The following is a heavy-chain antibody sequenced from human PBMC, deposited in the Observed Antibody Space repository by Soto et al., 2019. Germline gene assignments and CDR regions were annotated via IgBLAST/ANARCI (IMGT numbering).Heavy chain of an antibody. CDR2: IDSSSSSI. J-gene: IGHJ4*02. Sequence: GGSLRLSCAASGFSFSIYTMNWVRQAPGQGLEWVSSIDSSSSSIYYADSMKGRFTISRDNAKNSLFFQMNSLRAEDTAVYYCASARVVTTSPDIYWGQGTLVTVSS. D-gene: IGHD2-21*02. CDR3: ASARVVTTSPDIY. CDR1: GFSFSIYT. V-gene: IGHV3-21*01.